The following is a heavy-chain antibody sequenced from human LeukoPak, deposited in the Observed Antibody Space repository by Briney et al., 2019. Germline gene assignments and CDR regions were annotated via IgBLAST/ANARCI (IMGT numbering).Heavy chain of an antibody. V-gene: IGHV3-53*01. Sequence: GGSLRLSCAASGFTVSSNYMSWVRQAPGKGLEWVSVIYSGGSTYYADSVKGRFTISRDNSKNTLYLQMNSLRAEDTAVYYCARVPTRGILTGPYYFDYWGQGTLVTVSS. J-gene: IGHJ4*02. CDR3: ARVPTRGILTGPYYFDY. CDR1: GFTVSSNY. CDR2: IYSGGST. D-gene: IGHD3-9*01.